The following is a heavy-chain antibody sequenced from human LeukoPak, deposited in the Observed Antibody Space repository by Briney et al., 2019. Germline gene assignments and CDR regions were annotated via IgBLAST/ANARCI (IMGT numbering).Heavy chain of an antibody. CDR2: IYTSGST. Sequence: SETLSLTCTVSGGSISSYYWSWIRQPAGKGREWIGRIYTSGSTNYNPSLKSRVTMSVDTSKNPFSLKLSSVSAADTAVYYCARDGSYYYYMDVWGKGTTVTVSS. V-gene: IGHV4-4*07. CDR1: GGSISSYY. J-gene: IGHJ6*03. D-gene: IGHD2-2*03. CDR3: ARDGSYYYYMDV.